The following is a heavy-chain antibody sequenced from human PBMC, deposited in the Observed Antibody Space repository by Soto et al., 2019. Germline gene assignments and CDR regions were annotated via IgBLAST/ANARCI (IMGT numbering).Heavy chain of an antibody. V-gene: IGHV3-11*06. CDR3: ARMIVAATPKGAGY. D-gene: IGHD2-15*01. CDR1: GFTFSDYY. J-gene: IGHJ4*02. Sequence: QVQLVESGGGLVKPGGSLRLSCAASGFTFSDYYMSWIRQAPGKGLEWVSYISSSSSYTNYEDSVKGRFTISRDNAKNSMYLQMNSLRAEDTAVYYCARMIVAATPKGAGYWGQGTLVTVSS. CDR2: ISSSSSYT.